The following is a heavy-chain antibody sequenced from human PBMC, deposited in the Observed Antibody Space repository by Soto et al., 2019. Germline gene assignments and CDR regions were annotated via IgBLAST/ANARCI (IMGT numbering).Heavy chain of an antibody. V-gene: IGHV3-23*01. D-gene: IGHD6-19*01. Sequence: GSLRLSCAASGFSFVNYAMNWVRQAPGKGLEWVSGLSGSGTSTYYADSVKGRFTISRDNSRDTLFLQMNSLTADDTAVYYCAKSTTNGGWFNPFDSWGQGALVTVSS. CDR3: AKSTTNGGWFNPFDS. CDR1: GFSFVNYA. J-gene: IGHJ4*02. CDR2: LSGSGTST.